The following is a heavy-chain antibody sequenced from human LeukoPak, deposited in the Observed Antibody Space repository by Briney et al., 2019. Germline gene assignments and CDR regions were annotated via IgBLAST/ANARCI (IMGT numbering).Heavy chain of an antibody. V-gene: IGHV3-21*04. Sequence: GSLRLSCAASGFTFRTYSMNWVRQAPGKGLEWVSSISSTSTYIYYADSMKGRFIISTDNARNSLYLVMNSLRAEDTAVYYCAKVASGSYYNWPFDYWGQGTLVTASS. D-gene: IGHD1-26*01. CDR2: ISSTSTYI. CDR1: GFTFRTYS. J-gene: IGHJ4*02. CDR3: AKVASGSYYNWPFDY.